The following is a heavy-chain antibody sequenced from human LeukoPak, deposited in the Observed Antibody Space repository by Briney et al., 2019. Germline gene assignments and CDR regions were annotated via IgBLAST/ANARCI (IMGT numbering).Heavy chain of an antibody. CDR3: ARVQPLSYAEDY. V-gene: IGHV3-30*04. D-gene: IGHD2-2*01. CDR2: ISYDGSNK. CDR1: GFNFSSYA. Sequence: PGGSLRLSCAASGFNFSSYAMHWVRQAPGKGLEWVAVISYDGSNKYYADSVKGRFTISRDNSKNTLYLQMNSLRAEDTAVYYCARVQPLSYAEDYWGQGTLVTVSS. J-gene: IGHJ4*02.